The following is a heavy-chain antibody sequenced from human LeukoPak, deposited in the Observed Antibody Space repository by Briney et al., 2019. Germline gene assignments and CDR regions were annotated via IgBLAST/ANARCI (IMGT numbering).Heavy chain of an antibody. CDR3: AKEGRGTSPGY. CDR2: ISSSSSLI. Sequence: GWSLRLSCAASEFTFNSSDMDWVRQAPGKGLEWGASISSSSSLIYYPDSVKHRFTTSRDNAKISLYLQMNSLRAEYTAVYFCAKEGRGTSPGYWGQGTLVTVSS. V-gene: IGHV3-21*01. J-gene: IGHJ4*02. CDR1: EFTFNSSD. D-gene: IGHD1-14*01.